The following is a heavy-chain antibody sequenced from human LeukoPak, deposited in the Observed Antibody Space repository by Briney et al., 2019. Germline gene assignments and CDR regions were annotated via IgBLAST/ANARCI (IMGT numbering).Heavy chain of an antibody. D-gene: IGHD6-19*01. Sequence: PGRSLRLSCAASGFTFSSYAMHWARQAPGKGLEWVAVISYDGSNKYYADSVKGRFTISRDNSKNTLYLQMNSLRAEDTAVYYCARDTPPKAGYFDYWGQGTLVTVSS. CDR2: ISYDGSNK. V-gene: IGHV3-30*04. CDR3: ARDTPPKAGYFDY. CDR1: GFTFSSYA. J-gene: IGHJ4*02.